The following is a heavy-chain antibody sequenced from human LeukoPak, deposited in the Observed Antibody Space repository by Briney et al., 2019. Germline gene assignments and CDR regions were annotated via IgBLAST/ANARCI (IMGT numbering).Heavy chain of an antibody. CDR1: GGSFSGYH. D-gene: IGHD2-21*02. CDR3: ARRVVTANDY. CDR2: INHSGST. V-gene: IGHV4-34*01. J-gene: IGHJ4*02. Sequence: SETLSLTCAVYGGSFSGYHWSWIRQPPGKGLEWIGEINHSGSTNYNPSLKSRVTISVDTSKNQFSLKLSSVTAADTAVYYCARRVVTANDYWGQGTLVTVSS.